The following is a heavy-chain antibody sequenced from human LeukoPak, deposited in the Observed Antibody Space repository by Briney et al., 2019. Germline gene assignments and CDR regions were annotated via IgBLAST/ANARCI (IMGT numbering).Heavy chain of an antibody. D-gene: IGHD3-22*01. J-gene: IGHJ4*02. CDR2: IYSDGRT. CDR3: ARVFGYDNSASREGY. V-gene: IGHV3-53*01. CDR1: GFTVNSNY. Sequence: GGSLRLSCAASGFTVNSNYMSWVRQAPGKGLEWVSLIYSDGRTYYADSVKGRSSISRDNSKNTLYLQMNNLRAEDTAMYYCARVFGYDNSASREGYWGQGTLVTVSS.